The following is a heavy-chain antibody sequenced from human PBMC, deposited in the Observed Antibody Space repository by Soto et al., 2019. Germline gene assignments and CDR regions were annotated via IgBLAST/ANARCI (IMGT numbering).Heavy chain of an antibody. CDR3: AKDALQDSSGWYGYFDY. CDR2: ISYDGSNK. CDR1: GFTFSSYG. D-gene: IGHD6-19*01. Sequence: ESGGGVVQPGRSLRLSCAASGFTFSSYGMHWVRQAPGKGLEWVAVISYDGSNKYYADSVKGRFTISRDNSKNTLYLQMNSLRAEDTAVYYCAKDALQDSSGWYGYFDYWGQGTLVTVSS. J-gene: IGHJ4*02. V-gene: IGHV3-30*18.